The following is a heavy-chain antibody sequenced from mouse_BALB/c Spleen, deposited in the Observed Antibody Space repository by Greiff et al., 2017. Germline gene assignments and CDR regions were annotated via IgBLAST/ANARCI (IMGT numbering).Heavy chain of an antibody. J-gene: IGHJ3*01. V-gene: IGHV14-3*02. CDR1: GFNIKDTY. Sequence: VQPQPSGAELVKPGASVKLSWTASGFNIKDTYMHWGKQSPEQGLGWVGRIDPAHGNTKYDPKFQGQAKITADTSSNTAYQQLSRLTAEDAAVYYCAREHYGGSGCAYWGQGTLVTVSA. D-gene: IGHD1-1*01. CDR3: AREHYGGSGCAY. CDR2: IDPAHGNT.